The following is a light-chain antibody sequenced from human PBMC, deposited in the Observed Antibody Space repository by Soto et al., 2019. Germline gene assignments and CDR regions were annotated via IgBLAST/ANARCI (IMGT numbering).Light chain of an antibody. CDR1: NLGTKS. CDR2: DDT. Sequence: SYELTQPPSVSVAPGQTASITCGGDNLGTKSVHWYQHNPGQAPVLVVYDDTERPAGIPDRFSGSNSGNTATLTITRVEAGHEADYYCQVWDSDGDVVVFGGGTKVTVL. V-gene: IGLV3-21*02. J-gene: IGLJ2*01. CDR3: QVWDSDGDVVV.